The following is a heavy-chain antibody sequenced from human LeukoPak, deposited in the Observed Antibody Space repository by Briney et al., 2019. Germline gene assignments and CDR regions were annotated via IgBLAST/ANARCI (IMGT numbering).Heavy chain of an antibody. J-gene: IGHJ4*02. CDR1: GFNSDDYP. V-gene: IGHV3-43*01. D-gene: IGHD6-6*01. Sequence: PGGSLRLSCTASGFNSDDYPMHWVRQPPGKGLEWVSLISWDGGTTYYEDSVKGRFTISRDNSKNSLYLQMNSLRAEDMALYYCAKDITPYSSSYLDYWGQGTLVTVSS. CDR3: AKDITPYSSSYLDY. CDR2: ISWDGGTT.